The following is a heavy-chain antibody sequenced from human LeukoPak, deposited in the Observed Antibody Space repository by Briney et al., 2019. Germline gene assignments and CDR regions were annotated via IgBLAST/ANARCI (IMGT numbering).Heavy chain of an antibody. CDR3: ARNQQLGGHSYYYYGMDV. J-gene: IGHJ6*02. CDR1: GFTSIAYA. Sequence: GGSLRLSCVGSGFTSIAYALTWARQAPGKGLEWVSGISGGGVTTYYADSVKGRFTISRDNSKNTLYLQMNSLRADDTAIYYCARNQQLGGHSYYYYGMDVWAKGPRSPSP. D-gene: IGHD3-16*01. CDR2: ISGGGVTT. V-gene: IGHV3-23*01.